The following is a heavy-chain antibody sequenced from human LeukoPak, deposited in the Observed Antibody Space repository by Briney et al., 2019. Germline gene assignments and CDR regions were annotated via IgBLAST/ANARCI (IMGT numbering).Heavy chain of an antibody. D-gene: IGHD6-19*01. CDR3: AREGHSSGFAPAFDT. J-gene: IGHJ3*02. Sequence: AGTSLRLSCATSGLNFGASIMHWIRQAPGKGLEWVAGLSFDESSYYGGSVEGRFIISGDNSKRTLYLQMNSLKVEDTALYYCAREGHSSGFAPAFDTWGQGTMVTVSS. CDR1: GLNFGASI. V-gene: IGHV3-30*04. CDR2: LSFDESS.